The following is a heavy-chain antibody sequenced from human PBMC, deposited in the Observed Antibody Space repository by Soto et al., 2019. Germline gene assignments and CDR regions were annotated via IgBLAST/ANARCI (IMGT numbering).Heavy chain of an antibody. V-gene: IGHV4-59*08. CDR1: SGSISSYY. CDR2: IYYSGST. Sequence: PSKTLSITCPVSSGSISSYYWSWIRQPPGKGLEWIGYIYYSGSTGSTNYTPSLKSRVTISVETSKNQFSLKLSSVTAADTAVYYCARRGLDYYYGMDVWGQGTTVTVSS. J-gene: IGHJ6*02. CDR3: ARRGLDYYYGMDV.